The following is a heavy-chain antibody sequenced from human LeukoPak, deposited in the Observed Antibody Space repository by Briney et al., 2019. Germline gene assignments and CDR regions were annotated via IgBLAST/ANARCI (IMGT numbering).Heavy chain of an antibody. J-gene: IGHJ4*02. D-gene: IGHD6-13*01. CDR3: ARRNSWYDFDY. V-gene: IGHV4-30-2*01. CDR2: IYHSGST. Sequence: SQTPSLTCAVSGGSISSGGYSWSWIRQPPGKGLEWIGYIYHSGSTHYNPSLKSRVTISVDRSKNQFSLKLSSVTAADTAVYYCARRNSWYDFDYWGQGTLVTVSS. CDR1: GGSISSGGYS.